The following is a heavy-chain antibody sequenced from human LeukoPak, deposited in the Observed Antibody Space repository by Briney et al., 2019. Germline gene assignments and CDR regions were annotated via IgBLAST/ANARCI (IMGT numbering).Heavy chain of an antibody. CDR2: ISSSSSYI. Sequence: PGGSLRLSCAASGFTFSSYSMIWVRQAPGKGLEWVSSISSSSSYIYYADSVKGRFTISRDNAKNSLYLQMNSLRAEDTAVYYCARVEAVAGRRVYYFDYWGQGTLVTVSS. CDR1: GFTFSSYS. V-gene: IGHV3-21*01. CDR3: ARVEAVAGRRVYYFDY. D-gene: IGHD6-19*01. J-gene: IGHJ4*02.